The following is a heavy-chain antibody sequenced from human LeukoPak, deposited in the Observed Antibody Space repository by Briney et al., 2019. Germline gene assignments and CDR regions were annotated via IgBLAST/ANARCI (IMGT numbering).Heavy chain of an antibody. CDR1: GYTFTGYY. J-gene: IGHJ4*02. Sequence: ASVKVSCKASGYTFTGYYMHWVRQAPGKGLEWMGGFDPEDGETIYAQKFQGRVTMTEDTSTDTAYMELSSLRSEDTAVYYCATDRRYSGSYPYYFEYWGQGTLVTVSS. V-gene: IGHV1-24*01. D-gene: IGHD1-26*01. CDR2: FDPEDGET. CDR3: ATDRRYSGSYPYYFEY.